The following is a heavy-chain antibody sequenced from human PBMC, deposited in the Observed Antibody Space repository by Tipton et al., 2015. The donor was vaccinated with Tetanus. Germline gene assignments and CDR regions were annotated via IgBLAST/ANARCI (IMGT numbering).Heavy chain of an antibody. J-gene: IGHJ4*02. CDR3: ARHTNFWSGYYIVY. CDR2: IYYSGST. CDR1: GGSISPYY. Sequence: TLSLTCTVSGGSISPYYWSWIRQPPGKGLEWIGYIYYSGSTNYNPSLESRVTISVDTSKNQFSLKLRSVTAADTAVYYCARHTNFWSGYYIVYWGQGTLVTVSS. V-gene: IGHV4-59*01. D-gene: IGHD3-3*01.